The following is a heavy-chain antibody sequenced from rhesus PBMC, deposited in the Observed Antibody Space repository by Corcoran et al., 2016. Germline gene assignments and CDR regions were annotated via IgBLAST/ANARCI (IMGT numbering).Heavy chain of an antibody. Sequence: EVQLVQSGAEVKRPGESLKISCKTSGYSFTSYWISWVRQMPGKGLEWMGAIDPSDSDTRDSPSVQGQVTISADKSISTAYLQWSSLKASDTATYYCAKIAAAGGYFDYWGQGVLVTVSS. CDR1: GYSFTSYW. CDR2: IDPSDSDT. CDR3: AKIAAAGGYFDY. V-gene: IGHV5-2*01. D-gene: IGHD6-31*01. J-gene: IGHJ4*01.